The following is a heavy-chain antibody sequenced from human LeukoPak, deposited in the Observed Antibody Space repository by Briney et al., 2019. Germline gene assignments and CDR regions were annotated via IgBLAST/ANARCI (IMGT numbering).Heavy chain of an antibody. Sequence: SETLSLTCTVSGGSISSSTYYWGWIRQPPGKGLEWIGSVYYSGTTYYNPSLNSRVTISVDTSKNQFSLKLSSVTAADTAVYYCARDGRPLGDYDILTGYPSVLWGQGTLVTVSS. D-gene: IGHD3-9*01. CDR3: ARDGRPLGDYDILTGYPSVL. CDR2: VYYSGTT. J-gene: IGHJ4*02. CDR1: GGSISSSTYY. V-gene: IGHV4-39*02.